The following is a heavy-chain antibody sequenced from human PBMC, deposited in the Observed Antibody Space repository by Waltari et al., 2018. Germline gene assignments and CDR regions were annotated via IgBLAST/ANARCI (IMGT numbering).Heavy chain of an antibody. CDR1: GFTVSNYY. Sequence: EVQLVESGGGLIQPGGSLRLSCEVSGFTVSNYYIGWVRPAPGKGLEWVSVIYSGGDTYDADAVRGRFTISRDNSKNTLYLQMNSLRVEDTALYYCATWTGGSLGAFDNWGRGTLVTVSS. CDR2: IYSGGDT. V-gene: IGHV3-53*01. D-gene: IGHD3-16*01. J-gene: IGHJ4*02. CDR3: ATWTGGSLGAFDN.